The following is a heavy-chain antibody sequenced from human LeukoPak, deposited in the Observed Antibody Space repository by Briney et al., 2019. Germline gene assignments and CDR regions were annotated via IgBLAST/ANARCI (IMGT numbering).Heavy chain of an antibody. D-gene: IGHD3-3*01. J-gene: IGHJ4*02. CDR1: GFTLRTYA. V-gene: IGHV3-23*01. Sequence: PRGSLRLSCAASGFTLRTYAMSWVRQAPGKGLEWVSAISGSDGSTYYADSVKGRFTISRDNSKNTLYLQMNSLRAEDTAVYYCAKDRGLRFLEWFFDYWGQGTLVTVSS. CDR2: ISGSDGST. CDR3: AKDRGLRFLEWFFDY.